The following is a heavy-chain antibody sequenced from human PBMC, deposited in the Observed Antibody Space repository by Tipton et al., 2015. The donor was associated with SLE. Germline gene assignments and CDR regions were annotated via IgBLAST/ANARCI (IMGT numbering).Heavy chain of an antibody. CDR2: ISSSSSYI. V-gene: IGHV3-21*05. J-gene: IGHJ6*02. Sequence: SLRLSCAASGFTFSSYSMNWVRQAPGKGLEWVSYISSSSSYIYYADSVKGRFTISRDNAKNSLYLQMNSLRAEDTAVYYCARFGVVTNYYYYGMDVWGQGTTVTVSS. D-gene: IGHD3-3*01. CDR1: GFTFSSYS. CDR3: ARFGVVTNYYYYGMDV.